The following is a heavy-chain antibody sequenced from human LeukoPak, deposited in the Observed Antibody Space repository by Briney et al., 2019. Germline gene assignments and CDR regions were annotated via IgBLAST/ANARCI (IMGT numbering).Heavy chain of an antibody. V-gene: IGHV5-51*01. J-gene: IGHJ4*02. CDR2: IYPDDSNI. D-gene: IGHD4-23*01. CDR1: GYDFFGFW. CDR3: ARFGGATFAQAFFDF. Sequence: GESLKNSCKGSGYDFFGFWIAWVRQIPGEGLGWGGIIYPDDSNIKYSPAFQGQVTISAVKSLSTSYLQWDSLKASDSAMYYCARFGGATFAQAFFDFWGQGTLVTVSS.